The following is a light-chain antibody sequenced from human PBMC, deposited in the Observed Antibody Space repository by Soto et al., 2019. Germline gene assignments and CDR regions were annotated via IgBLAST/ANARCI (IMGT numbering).Light chain of an antibody. CDR1: QIISSR. CDR2: DAF. Sequence: DIQLTQSPSLLCASIGDRVTITCRASQIISSRLAWYQEEPGKTPKRLMYDAFSLESGVPSRFSGSGSGTEFTLTISSLQPDDFATYYCQQYNSYWTFGQGTKVDIK. J-gene: IGKJ1*01. CDR3: QQYNSYWT. V-gene: IGKV1-5*01.